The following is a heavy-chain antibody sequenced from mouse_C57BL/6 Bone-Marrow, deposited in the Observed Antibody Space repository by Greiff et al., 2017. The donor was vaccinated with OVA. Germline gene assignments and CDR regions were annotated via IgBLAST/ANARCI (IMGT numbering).Heavy chain of an antibody. CDR1: GYTFTDYE. V-gene: IGHV1-15*01. J-gene: IGHJ1*03. CDR2: IDPETGGT. CDR3: TRYSNWYFDV. Sequence: QVQLHQSGAELVRPGASVTLSCKASGYTFTDYEMHWVKQTPVHGLEWIGAIDPETGGTAYNQKFKGKAILTADKSSSTAYMELRSLTSEDSAVYYCTRYSNWYFDVWGTGTTVTVSS.